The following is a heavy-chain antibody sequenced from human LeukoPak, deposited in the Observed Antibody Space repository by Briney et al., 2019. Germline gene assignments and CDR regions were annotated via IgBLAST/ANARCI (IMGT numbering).Heavy chain of an antibody. CDR3: ARAGGYDAFDI. D-gene: IGHD5-12*01. V-gene: IGHV3-30*03. Sequence: GGSLRLSCAASGFTFSSYGMHWVRQAPGKGLEWVALISYDGSTKDSVKGRFTISRDNSKNTLFLQMNSLRAEDTALYYCARAGGYDAFDIWGQGTLVTVSS. J-gene: IGHJ3*02. CDR2: ISYDGST. CDR1: GFTFSSYG.